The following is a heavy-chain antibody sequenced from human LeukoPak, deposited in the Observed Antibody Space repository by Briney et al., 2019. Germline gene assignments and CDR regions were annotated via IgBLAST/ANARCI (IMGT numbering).Heavy chain of an antibody. D-gene: IGHD3-22*01. CDR2: IIPILGIA. V-gene: IGHV1-69*02. CDR3: ARQADYDSSGHIDY. Sequence: SVKVSCKASGGTFSSYTISWVRQAPGQGLEWMGRIIPILGIANYAQNFQGRVTMTRDTSIGTAYMELSRLRSDDTAVYYCARQADYDSSGHIDYWGQGTLVTVSS. J-gene: IGHJ4*02. CDR1: GGTFSSYT.